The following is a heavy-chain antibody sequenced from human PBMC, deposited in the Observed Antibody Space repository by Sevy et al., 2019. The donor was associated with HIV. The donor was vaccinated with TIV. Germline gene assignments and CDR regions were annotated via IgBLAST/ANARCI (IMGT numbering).Heavy chain of an antibody. CDR1: GFTFSSYG. Sequence: GGSLRLSCAASGFTFSSYGMHWVRQAPGKGLEWVAVIWYDGSNKYYADSVKGRFPISSDNSKNTLYLQMNSLRAEETAVYYSARDGKEVLRYFVWLGWYYFDYWGQGTLVTVSS. V-gene: IGHV3-33*01. CDR3: ARDGKEVLRYFVWLGWYYFDY. J-gene: IGHJ4*02. CDR2: IWYDGSNK. D-gene: IGHD3-9*01.